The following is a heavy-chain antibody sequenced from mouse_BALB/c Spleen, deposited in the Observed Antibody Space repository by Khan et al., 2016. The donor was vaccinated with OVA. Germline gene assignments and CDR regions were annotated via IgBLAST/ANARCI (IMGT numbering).Heavy chain of an antibody. J-gene: IGHJ3*01. D-gene: IGHD1-1*01. CDR1: GFTFSSYS. CDR3: ADNVAGSFAY. CDR2: ISSCGDYT. Sequence: EVELVESGGDLVKPGGSLKLSCAASGFTFSSYSMSWVRQTPDKRLEWVASISSCGDYTYYPDSLKGRFTISRDNAKNTVYMQTSVLKSEVTAMYCCADNVAGSFAYWGQGTLVTVSA. V-gene: IGHV5-6*01.